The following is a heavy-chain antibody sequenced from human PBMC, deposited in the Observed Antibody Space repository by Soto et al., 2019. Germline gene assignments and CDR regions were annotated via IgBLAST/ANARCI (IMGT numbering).Heavy chain of an antibody. CDR2: IYPGDSDT. V-gene: IGHV5-51*01. CDR1: GYSFTSHW. Sequence: EVQLVQSGAEVKDPGESLKISCRASGYSFTSHWIAWVRQMPGKGLEWMGIIYPGDSDTTYGPSFQGQVTISADKSITTAYVQWSRVKASDTAMYYCARGGHGAPAFDYWGQGTLVTVSS. D-gene: IGHD3-16*01. CDR3: ARGGHGAPAFDY. J-gene: IGHJ4*02.